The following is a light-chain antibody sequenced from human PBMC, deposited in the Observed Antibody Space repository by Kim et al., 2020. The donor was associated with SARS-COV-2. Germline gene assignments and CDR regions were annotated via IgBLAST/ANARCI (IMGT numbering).Light chain of an antibody. CDR2: KDS. CDR1: ALPKQY. V-gene: IGLV3-25*03. J-gene: IGLJ3*02. Sequence: SYELTQPPSVSVSPGQTARITCSGDALPKQYAYWYQQKPGQAPVLVIYKDSERPSGLPARFSGSSSGTIVTLPISGVQAEDEAVYYCQSADSSGTYWVFG. CDR3: QSADSSGTYWV.